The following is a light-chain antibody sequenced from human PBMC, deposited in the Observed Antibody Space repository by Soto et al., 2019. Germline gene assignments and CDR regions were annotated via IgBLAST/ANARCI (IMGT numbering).Light chain of an antibody. Sequence: QSVLTQPASVSGSTGQSITISCTGTSSDIGSYNLVSWYQQHPGKVPKLMIYEVTKRPSGVSDRFSGSKSGNTASLTISGLRAEDEADYYCFSYSGNSIYVFGTGTKVTVL. V-gene: IGLV2-23*02. CDR3: FSYSGNSIYV. CDR2: EVT. J-gene: IGLJ1*01. CDR1: SSDIGSYNL.